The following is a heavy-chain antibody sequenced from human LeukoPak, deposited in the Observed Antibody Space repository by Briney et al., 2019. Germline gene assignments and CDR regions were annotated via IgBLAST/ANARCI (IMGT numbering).Heavy chain of an antibody. CDR1: GGSISSSSYY. CDR2: IYYSGST. V-gene: IGHV4-39*07. D-gene: IGHD3-10*01. J-gene: IGHJ5*02. Sequence: SETLSLTCNVSGGSISSSSYYWGWIRQPPGKGLEWIGSIYYSGSTYYNPSLKSRVTISVETSKNEFSLQRSSVTAADSAVYYCARNKYYYGSGNYGVPNWFDPWGQGTLVTVSS. CDR3: ARNKYYYGSGNYGVPNWFDP.